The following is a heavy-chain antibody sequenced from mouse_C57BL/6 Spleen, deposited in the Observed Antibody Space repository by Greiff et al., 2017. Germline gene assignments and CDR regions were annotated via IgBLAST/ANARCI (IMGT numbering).Heavy chain of an antibody. CDR3: ARLHYYGFYFDY. CDR1: GYSITSGYY. J-gene: IGHJ2*01. D-gene: IGHD1-1*01. Sequence: EVQVVESGPGLVKPSQSLSLTCSVTGYSITSGYYWNWIRQFPGNKLEWMGYISYDGSNNYNPSLKNRSSITRDTSKNQFCLKLKSVTTEDTATYYCARLHYYGFYFDYWGQGTTLTVSS. V-gene: IGHV3-6*01. CDR2: ISYDGSN.